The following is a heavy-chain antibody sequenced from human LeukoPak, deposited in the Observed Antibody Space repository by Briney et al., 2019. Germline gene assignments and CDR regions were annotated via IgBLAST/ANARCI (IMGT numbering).Heavy chain of an antibody. CDR3: ARDRPGDYDSSGYYLGE. Sequence: ASVKVSCKASGYTSTSYYMHWVRQAPGQGLEWMGIINPSGGSTSYAQKFQGRVTMTRDTSTSTVYMELSSLRSEDTAVYYCARDRPGDYDSSGYYLGEWGQGTLVTVSS. CDR1: GYTSTSYY. CDR2: INPSGGST. V-gene: IGHV1-46*01. D-gene: IGHD3-22*01. J-gene: IGHJ4*02.